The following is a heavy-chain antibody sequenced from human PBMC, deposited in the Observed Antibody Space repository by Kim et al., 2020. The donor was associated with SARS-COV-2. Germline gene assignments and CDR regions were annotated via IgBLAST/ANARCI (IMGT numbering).Heavy chain of an antibody. Sequence: SETLSLTCSVSGGALRPYYWSWIRQSPTKGLEWIGYIYYRGLTNYNPSLKSRVAISVDTSKKQFSLKLSSVTAADSAVYYCARHLGGTYGSGRHFDIWG. CDR3: ARHLGGTYGSGRHFDI. J-gene: IGHJ3*02. V-gene: IGHV4-59*08. D-gene: IGHD3-10*01. CDR1: GGALRPYY. CDR2: IYYRGLT.